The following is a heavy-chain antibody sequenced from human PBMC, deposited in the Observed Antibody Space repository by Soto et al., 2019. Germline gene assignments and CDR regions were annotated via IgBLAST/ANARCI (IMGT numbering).Heavy chain of an antibody. CDR1: GYTFTSYG. Sequence: ASVKVSCKASGYTFTSYGISWVRQAPGQGLEWMGWISAYNGNTNYAQKLQGRVTMTTDTSTSTAYMELRSLRSDDTAVYYCARDCGGDCYSKYYFDYWGQGTLVTVSS. CDR2: ISAYNGNT. J-gene: IGHJ4*02. CDR3: ARDCGGDCYSKYYFDY. D-gene: IGHD2-21*02. V-gene: IGHV1-18*01.